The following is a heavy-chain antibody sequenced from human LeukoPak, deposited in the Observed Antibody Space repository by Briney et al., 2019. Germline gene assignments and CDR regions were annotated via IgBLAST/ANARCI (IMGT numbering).Heavy chain of an antibody. CDR1: GGSISSYY. D-gene: IGHD6-13*01. Sequence: SETLSLTCTVSGGSISSYYWSWIRQPPGKGLEWIGYIYYSGSTNYNPSLKSRVTISVDTPKNQFSLKLSSVTAADTAVYYCARHASLTAAGTGTLDYWGQGTLVTVSS. CDR2: IYYSGST. V-gene: IGHV4-59*08. J-gene: IGHJ4*02. CDR3: ARHASLTAAGTGTLDY.